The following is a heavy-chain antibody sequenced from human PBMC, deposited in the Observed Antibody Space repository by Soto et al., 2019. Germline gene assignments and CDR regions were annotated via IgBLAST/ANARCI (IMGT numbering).Heavy chain of an antibody. CDR2: IIPIFGTA. D-gene: IGHD5-12*01. CDR1: GGTFSSYA. Sequence: QVQLVQSGAEVKKPGSSVKVSCKASGGTFSSYAISWVRQAPGQGLEWMGGIIPIFGTANYAQKFQGRVTIXXDXSXXTAYMELSSLRSEDTAVYYCARQRDGYKSLRWFDPWGQGTLVTVSS. CDR3: ARQRDGYKSLRWFDP. V-gene: IGHV1-69*12. J-gene: IGHJ5*02.